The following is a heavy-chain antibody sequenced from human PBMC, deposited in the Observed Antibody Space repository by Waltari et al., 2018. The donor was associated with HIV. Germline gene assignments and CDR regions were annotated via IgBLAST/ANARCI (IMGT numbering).Heavy chain of an antibody. CDR3: ARGGYCSSAGCYASRYYFIMDV. J-gene: IGHJ6*02. CDR1: GFTFSSHW. V-gene: IGHV3-74*01. D-gene: IGHD2-2*01. CDR2: INRDGSST. Sequence: EVQLVESGGGLIQPGGSLRLSCAASGFTFSSHWMHWVRQAPGKGLVCVSRINRDGSSTTYADSVRGRFTISRDNAKNTLYLQMNSLGAEDTAEYFCARGGYCSSAGCYASRYYFIMDVWGQGTTVTVSS.